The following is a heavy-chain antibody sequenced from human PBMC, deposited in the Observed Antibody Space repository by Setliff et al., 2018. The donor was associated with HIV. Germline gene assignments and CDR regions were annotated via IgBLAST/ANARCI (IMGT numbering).Heavy chain of an antibody. CDR1: GFTFSDAW. J-gene: IGHJ6*02. CDR3: ARPTNIDTLYYGSQSFYRYYYGMDV. Sequence: GGSLRLSCAASGFTFSDAWMSWVRQAPGKGLEWVARIKNRANGGTTHYAAPVKGRFTISRDNAKNSLYLQMNSLRAEDTAVYFCARPTNIDTLYYGSQSFYRYYYGMDVWGQGTTVTVSS. V-gene: IGHV3-15*01. CDR2: IKNRANGGTT. D-gene: IGHD3-10*01.